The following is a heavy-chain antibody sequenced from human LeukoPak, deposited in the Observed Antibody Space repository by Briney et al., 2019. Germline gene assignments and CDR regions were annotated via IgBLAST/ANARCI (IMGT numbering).Heavy chain of an antibody. CDR2: ISSSGSTI. J-gene: IGHJ5*02. D-gene: IGHD3-22*01. CDR1: GFTFSSYE. V-gene: IGHV3-48*03. CDR3: ARAHYYYDSSGYLYWFDP. Sequence: GGSLRLSCAASGFTFSSYEMNWVRQAPGKGLEWVSYISSSGSTIYYADSVKGRFTISRDNAKNSLYLQINSLRAEDTAVYYCARAHYYYDSSGYLYWFDPWGQGTLVTVSS.